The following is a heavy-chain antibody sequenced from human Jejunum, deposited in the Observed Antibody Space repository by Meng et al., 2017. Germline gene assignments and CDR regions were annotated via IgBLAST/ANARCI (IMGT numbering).Heavy chain of an antibody. CDR1: GFTFSSYA. V-gene: IGHV3-23*01. CDR2: ITDRGSAT. Sequence: GESLKISCAASGFTFSSYAMSWVRQAPGTGLEWVSGITDRGSATYSAGSVRGRFTISRDNSKSALYLQMSSLRAEDTALYYCAKAPYTHGAWALSVWGQGTMVTVSS. D-gene: IGHD2-2*02. CDR3: AKAPYTHGAWALSV. J-gene: IGHJ3*01.